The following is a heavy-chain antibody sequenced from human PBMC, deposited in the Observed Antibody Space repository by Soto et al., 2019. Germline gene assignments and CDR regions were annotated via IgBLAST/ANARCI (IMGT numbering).Heavy chain of an antibody. Sequence: PWGSLRLSGAASVFICSNSYMSWVRQTPGKGLEWVSVIYSGGNTYYADSVKGRFTISRDNSKNTLYLQMNSLRAEDTALYYCARDIHSTSSLWGQGALVTVSS. D-gene: IGHD6-6*01. CDR2: IYSGGNT. CDR3: ARDIHSTSSL. J-gene: IGHJ4*02. CDR1: VFICSNSY. V-gene: IGHV3-53*01.